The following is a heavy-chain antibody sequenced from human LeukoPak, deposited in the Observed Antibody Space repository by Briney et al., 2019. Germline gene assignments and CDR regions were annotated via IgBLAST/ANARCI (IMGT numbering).Heavy chain of an antibody. D-gene: IGHD3-9*01. CDR1: GFTVSSNY. J-gene: IGHJ4*02. Sequence: GSLRLSCAASGFTVSSNYMSWIRQPPGKGLEWMWYIYYSGSTNYNPSPKSRITITVKMSKNQFSLQLRSVTAADTAVYYCARVTGYTIEDYFDYWGEVTLVTVSS. CDR2: IYYSGST. CDR3: ARVTGYTIEDYFDY. V-gene: IGHV4-59*02.